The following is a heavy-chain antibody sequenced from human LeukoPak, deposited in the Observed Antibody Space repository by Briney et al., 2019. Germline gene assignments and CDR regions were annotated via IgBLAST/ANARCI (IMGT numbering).Heavy chain of an antibody. D-gene: IGHD3-10*01. CDR2: ISWDGGST. CDR3: AKDYGSGSPGSYFDY. Sequence: GGFLRLSCAASGFTFDDYAMHWVRQAPGKGLEWVSLISWDGGSTYYADSVKGRFTISRDNSKNSLYLQMSSLRAEDTALYYCAKDYGSGSPGSYFDYWGQGTLVTVSS. J-gene: IGHJ4*02. CDR1: GFTFDDYA. V-gene: IGHV3-43D*04.